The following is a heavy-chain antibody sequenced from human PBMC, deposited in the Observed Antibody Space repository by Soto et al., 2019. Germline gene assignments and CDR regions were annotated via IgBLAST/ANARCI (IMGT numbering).Heavy chain of an antibody. CDR2: ITSSSSYI. V-gene: IGHV3-21*02. D-gene: IGHD3-16*01. Sequence: EVQLVESGGGLVEPGGSLRLSCAGSGFTFSSYSMNWVRQAPGKGLEWVSSITSSSSYIYYADSLKGRFTISRDNAKNSLYLQMNSLRADDTVVYYCARGLGVFDYFDYWGQGTLVTVSS. CDR1: GFTFSSYS. J-gene: IGHJ4*02. CDR3: ARGLGVFDYFDY.